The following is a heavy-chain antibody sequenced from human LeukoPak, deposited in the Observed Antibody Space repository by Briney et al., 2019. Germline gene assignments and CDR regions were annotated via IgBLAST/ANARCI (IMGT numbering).Heavy chain of an antibody. D-gene: IGHD4-17*01. Sequence: GGSLRLSCAASGFTFNTYSMNWVRQAPGKGPEWVSHINYNSETIYYADSVKGRFTISRDNSKNTLYLQMNSLRAEDTAVYYCARAGGDYDYWGQGTLVTVSS. V-gene: IGHV3-48*01. CDR1: GFTFNTYS. J-gene: IGHJ4*02. CDR3: ARAGGDYDY. CDR2: INYNSETI.